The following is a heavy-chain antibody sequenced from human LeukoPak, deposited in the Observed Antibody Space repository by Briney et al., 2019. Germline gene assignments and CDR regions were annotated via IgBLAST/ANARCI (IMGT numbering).Heavy chain of an antibody. CDR2: MKRDGSEI. J-gene: IGHJ4*02. CDR1: GFTFSTYW. Sequence: GGSLRLSCSASGFTFSTYWMSWVRQAPGKGLEWVANMKRDGSEIYYVDSVRGRFTISRDNARNSLYLQMNSLRAEDTAVYYCARGHCSGGSCYYYWGQGTLVTVSS. V-gene: IGHV3-7*01. CDR3: ARGHCSGGSCYYY. D-gene: IGHD2-15*01.